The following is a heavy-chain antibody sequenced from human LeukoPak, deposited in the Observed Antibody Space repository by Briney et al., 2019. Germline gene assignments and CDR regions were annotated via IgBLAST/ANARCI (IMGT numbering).Heavy chain of an antibody. CDR2: ISYDGSNK. D-gene: IGHD2-15*01. V-gene: IGHV3-30*03. CDR3: ARDPTYCSGGSCYSGYY. J-gene: IGHJ4*02. Sequence: GGSLRLSCAASGFTFSSYAMSWVRQAPGKGLEWVAVISYDGSNKYYADSVKGRFTISRDNSKNTLDLQMSSLRSEDTAVYYCARDPTYCSGGSCYSGYYWGQGTLVTVSS. CDR1: GFTFSSYA.